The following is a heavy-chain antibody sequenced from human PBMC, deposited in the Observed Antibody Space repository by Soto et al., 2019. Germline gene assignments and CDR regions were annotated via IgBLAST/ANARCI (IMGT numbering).Heavy chain of an antibody. V-gene: IGHV4-59*01. CDR2: VYYSGST. Sequence: SETLPLTCTVSGGSISSYYWSWIRQPPGKGLEWIGYVYYSGSTNYNPSLKSRVTISVDTSKNQFSLKLSSVTAADTAVYYCAREGPFGYCSGGCCYSNWFDPWGQGTLVTVSS. J-gene: IGHJ5*02. CDR3: AREGPFGYCSGGCCYSNWFDP. CDR1: GGSISSYY. D-gene: IGHD2-15*01.